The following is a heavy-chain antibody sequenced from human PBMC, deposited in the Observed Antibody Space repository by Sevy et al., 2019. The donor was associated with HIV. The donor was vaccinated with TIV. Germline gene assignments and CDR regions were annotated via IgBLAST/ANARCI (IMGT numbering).Heavy chain of an antibody. Sequence: GGSLRLSCTASGFTFGDYCMSWVRQAPGKGLEWVAFLKSDVYGGTVDDAASVRGRFFILRGDTKTIAYLQMNNLKTADNRVFYYRGWKAAPSIFDYWGQGALVTVSS. V-gene: IGHV3-49*04. D-gene: IGHD3-10*01. CDR2: LKSDVYGGTV. CDR3: RGWKAAPSIFDY. J-gene: IGHJ4*02. CDR1: GFTFGDYC.